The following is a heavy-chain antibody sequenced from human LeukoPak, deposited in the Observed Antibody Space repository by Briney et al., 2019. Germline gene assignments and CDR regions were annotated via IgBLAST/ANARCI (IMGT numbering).Heavy chain of an antibody. Sequence: GSLRLSCAASGFTVSSNYMSWVRQAPGKGLEWVSVIYSGGSTYYADSVKGRFTISRDNSKNTLYLQMNSLRAEDTAVYYCARGYCSGRSCYMWYSDYWGQGTLVTVSS. V-gene: IGHV3-53*01. CDR3: ARGYCSGRSCYMWYSDY. D-gene: IGHD2-15*01. CDR1: GFTVSSNY. CDR2: IYSGGST. J-gene: IGHJ4*02.